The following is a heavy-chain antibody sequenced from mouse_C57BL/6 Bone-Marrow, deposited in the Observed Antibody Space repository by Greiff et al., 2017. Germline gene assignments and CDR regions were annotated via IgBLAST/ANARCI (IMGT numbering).Heavy chain of an antibody. J-gene: IGHJ1*03. CDR3: ARRGCSSYWYFDD. V-gene: IGHV1-80*01. CDR1: GYAFSSYW. Sequence: VQLQQSGAELVKPGASVKISCKASGYAFSSYWMNWVKQRPGKGLEWIGQIYPGDGDTKYNGKFKGKATLTADKSSSTAYMQLSSLTSEDSAVYFGARRGCSSYWYFDDWGTGTTVTVSS. CDR2: IYPGDGDT. D-gene: IGHD1-1*01.